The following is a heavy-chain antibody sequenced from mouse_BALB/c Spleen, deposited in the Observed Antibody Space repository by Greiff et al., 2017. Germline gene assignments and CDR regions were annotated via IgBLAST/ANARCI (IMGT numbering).Heavy chain of an antibody. CDR1: GFTFSSYT. CDR2: ISSGGSYT. D-gene: IGHD6-1*01. CDR3: TRRGASAMDY. Sequence: DVMLVESGGGLVKPGGSLKLSCAASGFTFSSYTMSWVRQTPEKRLEWVATISSGGSYTYYPDSVKGRFTISRDNAKNTLYLQMSSLKSEDTAMYYCTRRGASAMDYWGQGTSVTVSS. V-gene: IGHV5-6-4*01. J-gene: IGHJ4*01.